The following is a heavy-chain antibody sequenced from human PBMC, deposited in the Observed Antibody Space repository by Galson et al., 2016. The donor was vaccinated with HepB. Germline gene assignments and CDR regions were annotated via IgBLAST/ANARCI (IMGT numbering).Heavy chain of an antibody. J-gene: IGHJ4*02. CDR1: GGSISHHH. CDR3: VREHFDWIFLLDS. CDR2: IYASGLT. D-gene: IGHD3-9*01. Sequence: SETLSLTCTVSGGSISHHHWIWIRQSAGKGLEWIGRIYASGLTNYNTSLQGRVSMSVDASKNQFSLTLTSVTAADTAIYYWVREHFDWIFLLDSWGQGILVTVSS. V-gene: IGHV4-4*07.